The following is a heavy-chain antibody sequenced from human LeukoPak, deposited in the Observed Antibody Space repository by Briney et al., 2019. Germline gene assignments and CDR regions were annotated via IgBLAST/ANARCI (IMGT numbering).Heavy chain of an antibody. CDR2: INPNSGGT. J-gene: IGHJ4*02. V-gene: IGHV1-2*02. CDR3: ARAIAAADDY. CDR1: GGTFSSYA. D-gene: IGHD6-13*01. Sequence: ASVKVSCKASGGTFSSYAISWVRQAPGQGLEWMGWINPNSGGTNYAQKFQGRVTMTRDTSISTAYMELSRLRSDDTAVYYCARAIAAADDYWGQGTLVTVSS.